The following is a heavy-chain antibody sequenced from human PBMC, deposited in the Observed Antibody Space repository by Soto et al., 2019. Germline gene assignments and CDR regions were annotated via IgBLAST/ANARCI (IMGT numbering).Heavy chain of an antibody. Sequence: GGSLRLSCAASGFTFSSYSMNWVRQAPGKGLEWVSYISGSSRTIYYVDSVKDRFTISRDNAKNSLYLQMNGLRDEDTAVYYCARYMDSGGYGAFDIWGQGTMVTVSS. CDR2: ISGSSRTI. J-gene: IGHJ3*02. CDR3: ARYMDSGGYGAFDI. CDR1: GFTFSSYS. V-gene: IGHV3-48*02. D-gene: IGHD3-22*01.